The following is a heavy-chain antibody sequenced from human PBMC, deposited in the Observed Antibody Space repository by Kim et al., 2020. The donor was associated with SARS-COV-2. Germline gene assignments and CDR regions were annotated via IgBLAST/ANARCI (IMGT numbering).Heavy chain of an antibody. Sequence: GGSLRLSCSASGFDFNPYFMAWVRQAPGKGLEWVSYTTGNGGSRYYADSVRGRFTISRDNSRNTLYLQLTSLRVDDTAVYYCAEGGLYFEHWGQGTLVTVSS. CDR2: TTGNGGSR. J-gene: IGHJ4*02. V-gene: IGHV3-23*01. CDR3: AEGGLYFEH. D-gene: IGHD3-10*01. CDR1: GFDFNPYF.